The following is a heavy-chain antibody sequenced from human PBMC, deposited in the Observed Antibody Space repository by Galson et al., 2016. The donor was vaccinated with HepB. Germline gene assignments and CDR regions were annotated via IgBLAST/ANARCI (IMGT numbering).Heavy chain of an antibody. V-gene: IGHV4-59*01. CDR3: ARGMVRRGWYYGMDV. D-gene: IGHD3-10*01. J-gene: IGHJ6*02. CDR2: VFYGGGP. CDR1: GGSISSYY. Sequence: QVHLQESVPGLVKPSETLSLTCTVSGGSISSYYWSWIRQPPGKGLEWVGYVFYGGGPNYNPSPKSRLTISVDTSKKLFSLKLSSVTAADTAVYYCARGMVRRGWYYGMDVWGQGTTVTVSS.